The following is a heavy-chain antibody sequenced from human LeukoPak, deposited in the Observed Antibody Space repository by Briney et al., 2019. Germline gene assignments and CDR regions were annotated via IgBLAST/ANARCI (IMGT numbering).Heavy chain of an antibody. V-gene: IGHV3-11*01. D-gene: IGHD6-13*01. CDR3: ARAYSSSWYRGGMGDY. J-gene: IGHJ4*02. CDR1: GFTFSDYY. CDR2: ISSSGSTI. Sequence: GGSLRLSCAASGFTFSDYYMSWIRQAPGKGLEWVSYISSSGSTIYYADSVKGRFTISRDNAKNSLYLQMNSLRAEDTAAYYCARAYSSSWYRGGMGDYWGQGTLVTVSS.